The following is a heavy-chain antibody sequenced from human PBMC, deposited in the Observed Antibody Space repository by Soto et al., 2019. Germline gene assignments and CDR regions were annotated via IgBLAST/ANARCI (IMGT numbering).Heavy chain of an antibody. CDR1: GFTFSGSA. V-gene: IGHV3-73*01. CDR2: IRSKANSYAT. J-gene: IGHJ3*02. D-gene: IGHD6-19*01. Sequence: QAXGSLRLSCAASGFTFSGSAMHWVRQASGKGLDWVGRIRSKANSYATAYAASVKGRFTISRDDSKNTAYLQMNSLKTEDTAVYYCTRPMSGWSPDDAFDIWGQGTMVTVSS. CDR3: TRPMSGWSPDDAFDI.